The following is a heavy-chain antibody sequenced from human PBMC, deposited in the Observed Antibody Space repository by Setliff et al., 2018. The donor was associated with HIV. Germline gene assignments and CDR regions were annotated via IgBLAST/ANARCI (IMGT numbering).Heavy chain of an antibody. J-gene: IGHJ5*02. CDR1: GYSFINYA. D-gene: IGHD4-17*01. CDR2: INTQTGSP. V-gene: IGHV7-4-1*02. CDR3: ARGLYGDYGGDLNWLDP. Sequence: ASVKVSCKASGYSFINYAMNWVRQAPGQGLEWMGWINTQTGSPTYAQAFTGRFFFSVDTAVATAYLQINNLKTEDAAVYFCARGLYGDYGGDLNWLDPWGHGTRVTVSS.